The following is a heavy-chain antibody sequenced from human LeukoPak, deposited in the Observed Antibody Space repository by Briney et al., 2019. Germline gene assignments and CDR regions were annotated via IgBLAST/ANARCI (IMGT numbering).Heavy chain of an antibody. Sequence: GGSLRLSCAASGFTFSSYSMNWVRQAPGKGLEWVSSISSSSSYIYYADSVKGRFTISRDNAKNSLYLQMNSLRAEDTAVYYCARGYYDSSGYSFRSNNWFDHWGQGTLVTVSS. V-gene: IGHV3-21*01. CDR2: ISSSSSYI. CDR1: GFTFSSYS. D-gene: IGHD3-22*01. J-gene: IGHJ5*02. CDR3: ARGYYDSSGYSFRSNNWFDH.